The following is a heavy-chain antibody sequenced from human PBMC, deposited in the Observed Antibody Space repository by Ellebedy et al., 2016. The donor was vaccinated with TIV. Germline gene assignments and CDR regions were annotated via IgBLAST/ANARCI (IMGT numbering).Heavy chain of an antibody. CDR1: GYTFTTYD. D-gene: IGHD4-17*01. CDR2: MNPNSGDT. V-gene: IGHV1-8*02. Sequence: AASVKVSCKASGYTFTTYDINWVRQATGQGLEWMGWMNPNSGDTGYAQKFQDRLTMTRSASISTAYMELSSLRSGDTAVYYCARGRGDYGDPSFPVSDYWGQGTLVTVSS. J-gene: IGHJ4*02. CDR3: ARGRGDYGDPSFPVSDY.